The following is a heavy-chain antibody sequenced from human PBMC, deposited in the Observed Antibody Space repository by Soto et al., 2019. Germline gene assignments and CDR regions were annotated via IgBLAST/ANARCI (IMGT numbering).Heavy chain of an antibody. J-gene: IGHJ3*02. Sequence: GGSLRLSCAASGFTFSSYAMHWVRQAPGKGLEWVAVISYDGSNKYYADSVKGRFTISRDNSKNTLYLQMNSLRAEDTAVYYCARAPFITPGAFDIWGQGTMVTVSS. CDR1: GFTFSSYA. CDR3: ARAPFITPGAFDI. D-gene: IGHD3-10*01. V-gene: IGHV3-30-3*01. CDR2: ISYDGSNK.